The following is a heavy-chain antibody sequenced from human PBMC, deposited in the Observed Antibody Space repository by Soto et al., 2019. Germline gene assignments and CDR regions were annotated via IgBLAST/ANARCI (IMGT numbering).Heavy chain of an antibody. CDR3: AVTRGAVAYYYGMDV. CDR2: LYNSGRT. D-gene: IGHD6-19*01. CDR1: GGSIDTYY. V-gene: IGHV4-4*07. Sequence: SETLSLTCTVSGGSIDTYYWNWIRQPAGKGLEWIGRLYNSGRTNYNPSLKSRVTISVDTSKNQFSLRLSSVTAADTAVYYCAVTRGAVAYYYGMDVWGQGTTVTASS. J-gene: IGHJ6*02.